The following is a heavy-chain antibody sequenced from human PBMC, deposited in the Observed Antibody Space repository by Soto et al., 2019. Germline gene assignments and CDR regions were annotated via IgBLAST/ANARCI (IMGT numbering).Heavy chain of an antibody. D-gene: IGHD3-22*01. Sequence: ASVKVSCKASGYTFTIYSIHWVRQAPGQGLEWMGIINPSGGSTSYERKFQGRVTMTRETSTSTVYMELSSLRSEDTAVYYCARGNYYDSSGYYFDNWGQGTLVTV. CDR3: ARGNYYDSSGYYFDN. V-gene: IGHV1-46*03. J-gene: IGHJ4*02. CDR1: GYTFTIYS. CDR2: INPSGGST.